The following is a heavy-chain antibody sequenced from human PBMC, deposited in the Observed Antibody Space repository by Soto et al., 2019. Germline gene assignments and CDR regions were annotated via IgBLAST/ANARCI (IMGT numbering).Heavy chain of an antibody. CDR3: ARDGIPLADNSYYVLNV. J-gene: IGHJ6*01. V-gene: IGHV1-18*01. D-gene: IGHD6-19*01. CDR1: GYTFTRNG. CDR2: ISVYNGNT. Sequence: WASVKVSCKAFGYTFTRNGISWVRQAPGQGLEWMGWISVYNGNTNYAQKFQGRVTMTTDTSTSTAYMELRSLRSDDTAVYYCARDGIPLADNSYYVLNVGGKGPRSPSPQ.